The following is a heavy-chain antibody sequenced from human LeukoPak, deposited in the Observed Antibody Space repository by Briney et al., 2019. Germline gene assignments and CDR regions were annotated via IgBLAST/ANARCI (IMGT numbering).Heavy chain of an antibody. V-gene: IGHV4-38-2*02. J-gene: IGHJ6*02. CDR3: ARHHEKTSGWYRYHYYYYGMDV. CDR2: IYHSGST. Sequence: SETLSLTCTVSGYSISSGYYWGWIRQPPGKGLEWIGSIYHSGSTYYNPSLKSRVTISVDTSKNQFSLKLSSVTAADTAVYYCARHHEKTSGWYRYHYYYYGMDVWGQGTTVTVSS. CDR1: GYSISSGYY. D-gene: IGHD6-19*01.